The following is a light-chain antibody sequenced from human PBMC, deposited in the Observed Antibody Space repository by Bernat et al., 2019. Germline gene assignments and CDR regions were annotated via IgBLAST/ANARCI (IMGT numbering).Light chain of an antibody. Sequence: QSALTQPRSVSGSPGQSVTISCTGTSSDVGGYNYVSWYQQHPGKAPKLMIYDVNKRPSGVPDRFSGSKSDNTASLTISGLQAEDEADYYCCSSAGNTAWVFGAGTKVTVL. V-gene: IGLV2-11*01. CDR3: CSSAGNTAWV. CDR1: SSDVGGYNY. J-gene: IGLJ3*02. CDR2: DVN.